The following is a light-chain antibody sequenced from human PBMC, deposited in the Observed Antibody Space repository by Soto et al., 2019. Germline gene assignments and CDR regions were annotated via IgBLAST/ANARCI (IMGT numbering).Light chain of an antibody. CDR1: SSDVGSYNY. Sequence: SALTQPRSVSGSPGQSVTISCTGTSSDVGSYNYVSWYQQHPGKAPKLMIYDVSKRPSGVPDRFSGSKSGNTASLTISGLQAEDEADYYCCSYAGSYYVFGTGTKVTVL. J-gene: IGLJ1*01. CDR2: DVS. CDR3: CSYAGSYYV. V-gene: IGLV2-11*01.